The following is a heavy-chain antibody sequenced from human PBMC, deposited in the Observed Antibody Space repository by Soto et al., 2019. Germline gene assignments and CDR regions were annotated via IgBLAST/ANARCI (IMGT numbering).Heavy chain of an antibody. J-gene: IGHJ4*02. Sequence: QVQLVQSGPEVKKPGASVKVSCRTSGYNVTSYGISWVRQAPGQGLEWMGWISTDKGHTNYAQKFQGRVTMTTNTTTSTGYMELRRLSSHDQEVYYCATRSPPVDYWGQGTLVTVSP. CDR1: GYNVTSYG. V-gene: IGHV1-18*01. CDR3: ATRSPPVDY. CDR2: ISTDKGHT.